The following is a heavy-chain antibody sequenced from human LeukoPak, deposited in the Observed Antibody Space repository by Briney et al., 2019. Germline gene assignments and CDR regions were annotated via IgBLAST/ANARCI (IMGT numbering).Heavy chain of an antibody. D-gene: IGHD3-10*02. V-gene: IGHV3-23*01. CDR2: ISGSGGST. CDR1: GLIFRNYA. Sequence: GGSLRLSCAASGLIFRNYAMSWVRQAPGKGLEWVSAISGSGGSTYYADSVKGRFTISRDNSKNTLYLQMNSLRAEDTAVYYCAELGITMIGGVWGKGTTVTISS. J-gene: IGHJ6*04. CDR3: AELGITMIGGV.